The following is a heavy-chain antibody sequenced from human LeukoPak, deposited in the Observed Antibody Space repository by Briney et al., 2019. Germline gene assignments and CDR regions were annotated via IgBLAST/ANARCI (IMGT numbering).Heavy chain of an antibody. D-gene: IGHD7-27*01. J-gene: IGHJ6*02. Sequence: ASVKVSCKASGYTFTGYYMHWVRQAPGQGLEWMGWINPNSGGTNYAQKFQGRVTMTRDTSISTAYMELSRLRSDDTAVYYCAIRKITGGNYYGMDVWGQGTTVTVSS. CDR1: GYTFTGYY. CDR3: AIRKITGGNYYGMDV. V-gene: IGHV1-2*02. CDR2: INPNSGGT.